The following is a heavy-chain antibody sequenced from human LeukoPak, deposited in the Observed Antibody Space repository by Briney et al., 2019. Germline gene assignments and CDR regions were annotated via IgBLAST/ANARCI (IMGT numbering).Heavy chain of an antibody. Sequence: PGGSLRLSCAASGFTFSSYAMHWVRQAPGKGLEWVAVISYDGSNKYYADSVEGRFTISRDNSKNTLYLQMNSLRAEDTAVYYCARDRGYSSGWYGYWGQGTLVTVSS. D-gene: IGHD6-19*01. CDR3: ARDRGYSSGWYGY. J-gene: IGHJ4*02. CDR2: ISYDGSNK. CDR1: GFTFSSYA. V-gene: IGHV3-30-3*01.